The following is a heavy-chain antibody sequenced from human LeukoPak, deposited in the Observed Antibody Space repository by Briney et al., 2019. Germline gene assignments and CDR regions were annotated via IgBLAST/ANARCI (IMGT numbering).Heavy chain of an antibody. Sequence: SETLSLTCTVSGGSISSYYWNWIRQPPGKGLEWIGEINHSGSTNYNPSLKSRVTISVDTSKNQFSLKLSSVTAADTAVYYCARGRIGYSGYPGLGYWGQGTLVTVSS. CDR2: INHSGST. V-gene: IGHV4-34*01. J-gene: IGHJ4*02. CDR1: GGSISSYY. D-gene: IGHD5-12*01. CDR3: ARGRIGYSGYPGLGY.